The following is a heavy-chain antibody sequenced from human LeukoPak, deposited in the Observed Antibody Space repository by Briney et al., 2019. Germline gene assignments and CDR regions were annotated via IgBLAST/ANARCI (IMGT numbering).Heavy chain of an antibody. J-gene: IGHJ4*02. D-gene: IGHD2-2*02. Sequence: GASVKVSCKASGYTFTSYDINWVRQAPGQGLEWMGWINPNSGGTNYAQKFQGRVTMTRDTSISTAYMELSRLRSDDTAVYYCARVDQLLYTHFDYWGQGTLVTVSS. V-gene: IGHV1-2*02. CDR2: INPNSGGT. CDR1: GYTFTSYD. CDR3: ARVDQLLYTHFDY.